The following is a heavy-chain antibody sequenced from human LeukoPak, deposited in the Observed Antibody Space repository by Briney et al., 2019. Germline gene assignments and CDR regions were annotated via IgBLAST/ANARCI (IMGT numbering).Heavy chain of an antibody. J-gene: IGHJ4*02. V-gene: IGHV3-9*01. CDR1: GFTFDDYA. CDR3: AKDTGYYYDSSNFLAY. D-gene: IGHD3-22*01. CDR2: ISWNSGSI. Sequence: PGGSLRLSCAASGFTFDDYAMHWVRQAPGKGLEWVSGISWNSGSIGYADSVKGRFTISRDNAKNSLYLQMNSLRAEDTALYYCAKDTGYYYDSSNFLAYWGQGTLVTVSS.